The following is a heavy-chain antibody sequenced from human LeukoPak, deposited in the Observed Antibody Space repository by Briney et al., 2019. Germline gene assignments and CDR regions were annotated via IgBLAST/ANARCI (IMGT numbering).Heavy chain of an antibody. J-gene: IGHJ3*02. CDR2: IYSGGST. V-gene: IGHV3-53*04. D-gene: IGHD3-9*01. Sequence: QTGGSLRLSCAASGFTVSSNYMSWVRQAPGKGLEWVSVIYSGGSTYYADSVKGRFTISRHNSKNTLYLQMNSLRAEDTAVYYCARRLGTGYPYSLNDAFDIWGQGTMVTVSS. CDR1: GFTVSSNY. CDR3: ARRLGTGYPYSLNDAFDI.